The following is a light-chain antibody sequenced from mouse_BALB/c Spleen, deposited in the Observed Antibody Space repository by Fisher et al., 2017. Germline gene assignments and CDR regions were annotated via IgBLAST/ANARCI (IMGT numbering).Light chain of an antibody. CDR2: DTS. J-gene: IGKJ5*01. CDR3: QQWSSNPLT. Sequence: IVMTQSPAIMSASLGEKVTMSCRASSSVNYMYWYQQKPGSSPKPWIYDTSNLASGFPARFSGSGSGTFYSLTINSMEAEDAATYYCQQWSSNPLTFGAGTKLELK. V-gene: IGKV4-68*01. CDR1: SSVNY.